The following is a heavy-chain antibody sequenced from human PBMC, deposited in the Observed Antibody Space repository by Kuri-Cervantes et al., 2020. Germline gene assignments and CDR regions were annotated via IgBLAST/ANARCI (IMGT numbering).Heavy chain of an antibody. V-gene: IGHV1-3*01. J-gene: IGHJ3*02. Sequence: ASVKVSCKASGYTFTSYAMHWVRQAPGQRLEWMGWINAGNGNTKYSQKFQGRVTITRDTSASTAYMELRSLRSDDTAVYYCAVLWGHTVTEQGAFDIWGQGTMVTVSS. D-gene: IGHD4-17*01. CDR3: AVLWGHTVTEQGAFDI. CDR1: GYTFTSYA. CDR2: INAGNGNT.